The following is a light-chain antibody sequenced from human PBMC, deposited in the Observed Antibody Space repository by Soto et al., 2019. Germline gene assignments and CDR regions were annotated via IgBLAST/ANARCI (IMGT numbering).Light chain of an antibody. CDR3: QQYNSYSRT. CDR1: HSISSS. CDR2: RAS. V-gene: IGKV1-5*03. Sequence: DIQMTQSPSTLSASVGDRVTITCRASHSISSSLAWYQQKPGKAPNLLIYRASSLQSGVPSRLSGSGSGTEFTLTISSLQPDDFATYYCQQYNSYSRTFGQGTKVDIK. J-gene: IGKJ1*01.